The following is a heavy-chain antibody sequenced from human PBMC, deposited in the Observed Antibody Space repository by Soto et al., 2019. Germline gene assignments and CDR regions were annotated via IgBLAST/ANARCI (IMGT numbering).Heavy chain of an antibody. J-gene: IGHJ4*02. V-gene: IGHV3-48*02. CDR1: GFTFSFYS. D-gene: IGHD2-15*01. CDR3: ASPYCTGNSCYSILGYY. Sequence: WSLRLSCAASGFTFSFYSMNWVRQAPGKGLEWVSYISSSGDTIYYADSVKGRFTISRDNAKNSLYLQMNSLRDEDTAVYYCASPYCTGNSCYSILGYYWGQGTLVTVSS. CDR2: ISSSGDTI.